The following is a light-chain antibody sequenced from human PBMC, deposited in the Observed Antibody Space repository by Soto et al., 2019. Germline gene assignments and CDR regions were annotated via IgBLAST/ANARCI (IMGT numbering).Light chain of an antibody. J-gene: IGKJ1*01. CDR1: QNIYSN. CDR3: LQYHNLWA. CDR2: RAS. V-gene: IGKV3-15*01. Sequence: EIVMTHSPVTLSVSPCERATLSFRASQNIYSNVAWYQQRPGQAPRLLIYRASTRATGIPARFSGSGSGTEFTLTISSLQSEDFTVYSCLQYHNLWAFGQGTQGGYQ.